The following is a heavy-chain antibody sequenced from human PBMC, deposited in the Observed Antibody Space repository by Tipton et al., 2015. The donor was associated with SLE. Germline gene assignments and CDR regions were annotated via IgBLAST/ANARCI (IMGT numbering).Heavy chain of an antibody. J-gene: IGHJ3*02. V-gene: IGHV4-39*01. Sequence: TLSLTCSVSGASISSSTHFWGWVRQPPGKGLEWIGEIYHSGSTNYNPSLKSRVTISIEKSKNQFFLNLSSVTAADTAVYYCARLGYCGGDCYIGGAFDIWGQGTKVTVSS. CDR1: GASISSSTHF. D-gene: IGHD2-21*01. CDR2: IYHSGST. CDR3: ARLGYCGGDCYIGGAFDI.